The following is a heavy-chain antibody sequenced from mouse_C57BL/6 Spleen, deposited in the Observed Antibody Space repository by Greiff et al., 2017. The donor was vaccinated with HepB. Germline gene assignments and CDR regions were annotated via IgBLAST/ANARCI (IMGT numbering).Heavy chain of an antibody. CDR3: ARGDYYYYGSSYSWFAY. Sequence: ESGPGLVKPSQSLSLTCSVTGYSITSGYYWNWIRQFPGNKLEWMGYISYDGSTNYNPTLKNRISITRDTSTNQFFLKLNSVTTEDTATYYCARGDYYYYGSSYSWFAYWGQGTLVTVSA. CDR2: ISYDGST. CDR1: GYSITSGYY. D-gene: IGHD1-1*01. V-gene: IGHV3-6*01. J-gene: IGHJ3*01.